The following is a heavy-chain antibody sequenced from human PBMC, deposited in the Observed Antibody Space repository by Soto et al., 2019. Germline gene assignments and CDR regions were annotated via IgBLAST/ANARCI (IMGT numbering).Heavy chain of an antibody. CDR3: ARDRELGRTSPYFDF. J-gene: IGHJ4*02. V-gene: IGHV3-33*01. CDR1: GFSFRSFG. CDR2: IWNDGNNR. Sequence: QVQLVESGGGVVQPGRSLRLSCAASGFSFRSFGVHWVRQAPGKGLEWVAVIWNDGNNRRYGDSVRGRFTVSSDNSKKTVYLQMDSLRVEDTAMYYCARDRELGRTSPYFDFWGQGNLVTVSS. D-gene: IGHD3-10*01.